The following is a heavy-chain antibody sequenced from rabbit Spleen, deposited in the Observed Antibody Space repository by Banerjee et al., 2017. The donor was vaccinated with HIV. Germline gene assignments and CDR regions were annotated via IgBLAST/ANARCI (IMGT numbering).Heavy chain of an antibody. D-gene: IGHD6-1*01. V-gene: IGHV1S45*01. Sequence: EQLEESGGGLVKPEGSLTLTCKASGVSFSDKDVMCWVCQAPGKGLEWIACINTVTGKTVYASWAKGRVTISRTSPTTVTLQMTRLTAADTATYFCARDAGYADDGWSFNLWGPGTLVTVS. CDR2: INTVTGKT. J-gene: IGHJ4*01. CDR1: GVSFSDKDV. CDR3: ARDAGYADDGWSFNL.